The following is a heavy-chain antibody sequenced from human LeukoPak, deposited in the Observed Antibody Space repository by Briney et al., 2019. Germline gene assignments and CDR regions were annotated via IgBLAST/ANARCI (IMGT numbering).Heavy chain of an antibody. J-gene: IGHJ4*02. CDR1: GYTFTGYY. Sequence: ASARVSCKASGYTFTGYYMHWVRQAPGQGLEWMGWINPNSGGTNYAQKFQGRVTMTRDTSISTAYMELSRLRSDDTAVYYCARDLGLVAAAGTRGFDYWGQGTPVTLSS. V-gene: IGHV1-2*02. CDR3: ARDLGLVAAAGTRGFDY. D-gene: IGHD6-13*01. CDR2: INPNSGGT.